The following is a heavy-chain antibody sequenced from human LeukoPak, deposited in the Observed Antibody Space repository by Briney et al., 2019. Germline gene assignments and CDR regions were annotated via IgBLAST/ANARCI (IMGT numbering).Heavy chain of an antibody. CDR2: ISGSGGST. D-gene: IGHD5-12*01. V-gene: IGHV3-23*01. J-gene: IGHJ6*02. CDR3: AKDLKRGLRSYGMDV. Sequence: PGGSLRLSCAASGFTFSSYAMSWVRQAPGKGLEWVSAISGSGGSTYYADSVKGRFTISRDNSNNTLYLQMNSMRAEDTAVYYCAKDLKRGLRSYGMDVWGQGTTVTVSS. CDR1: GFTFSSYA.